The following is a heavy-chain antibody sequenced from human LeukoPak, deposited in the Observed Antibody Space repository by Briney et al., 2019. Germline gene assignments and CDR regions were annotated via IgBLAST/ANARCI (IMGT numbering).Heavy chain of an antibody. CDR3: AKDLSDYYDSSGYPDY. Sequence: GGSLRLSCAASGFTFSSYGMHWVRQAPGKGLEWVAVISYDGSNKYYADSVKGRFTISRDNSKNTLYLQMNGLRAEDTAVYYCAKDLSDYYDSSGYPDYWGQGTLVTVSS. J-gene: IGHJ4*02. V-gene: IGHV3-30*18. D-gene: IGHD3-22*01. CDR2: ISYDGSNK. CDR1: GFTFSSYG.